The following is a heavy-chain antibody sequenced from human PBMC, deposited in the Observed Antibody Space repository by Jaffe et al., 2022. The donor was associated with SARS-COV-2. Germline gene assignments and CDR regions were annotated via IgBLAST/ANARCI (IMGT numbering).Heavy chain of an antibody. CDR3: AKGSGYSSGWYGYYYYGMDV. D-gene: IGHD6-19*01. Sequence: QVQLVESGGGVVQPGRSLRLSCAASGFTFSSYGMHWVRQAPGKGLEWVAVISYDGSNKYYADSVKGRFTISRDNSKNTLYLQMNSLRAEDTAVYYCAKGSGYSSGWYGYYYYGMDVWGQGTTVTVSS. J-gene: IGHJ6*02. V-gene: IGHV3-30*18. CDR2: ISYDGSNK. CDR1: GFTFSSYG.